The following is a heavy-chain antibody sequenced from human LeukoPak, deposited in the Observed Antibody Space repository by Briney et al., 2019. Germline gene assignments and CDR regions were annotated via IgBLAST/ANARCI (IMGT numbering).Heavy chain of an antibody. V-gene: IGHV1-18*01. CDR1: GYTFTSYG. D-gene: IGHD6-13*01. Sequence: ASVKVSCKASGYTFTSYGISWVRQAPGQGLEWMGWISAYNGNTNYAQKLQGRVNITKDTTKSTDYMEERSLRSDDTAVYYCAREVVYRSSWYFGDYWGQGTLVTVSS. J-gene: IGHJ4*02. CDR3: AREVVYRSSWYFGDY. CDR2: ISAYNGNT.